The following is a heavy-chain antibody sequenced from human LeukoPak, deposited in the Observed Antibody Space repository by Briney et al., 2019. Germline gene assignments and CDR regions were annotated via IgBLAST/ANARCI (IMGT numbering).Heavy chain of an antibody. CDR2: INHSGST. V-gene: IGHV4-34*09. J-gene: IGHJ6*02. Sequence: NPSETLSLTCAVYGGSFSGYYWSWIRQPPGKGLEWIGEINHSGSTYYNPSLKSRVTISVDTSKNQFSLKLSSVTAADTAVYYCARDPFTDYYGMDVWGQGTTVTVSS. CDR3: ARDPFTDYYGMDV. CDR1: GGSFSGYY.